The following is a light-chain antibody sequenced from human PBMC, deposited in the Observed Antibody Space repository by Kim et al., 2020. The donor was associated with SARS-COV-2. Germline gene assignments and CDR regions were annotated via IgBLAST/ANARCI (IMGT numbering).Light chain of an antibody. V-gene: IGLV2-8*01. J-gene: IGLJ2*01. CDR2: ELD. CDR3: SSYAGSNNVL. Sequence: GQSVAISCTGPSSDVGAYNYVSWYQQHPGKAPKLRIYELDKRPSGVPDRFSGSKSGNTASLTVSGLQAEDEADYYCSSYAGSNNVLFGGGTQLTVL. CDR1: SSDVGAYNY.